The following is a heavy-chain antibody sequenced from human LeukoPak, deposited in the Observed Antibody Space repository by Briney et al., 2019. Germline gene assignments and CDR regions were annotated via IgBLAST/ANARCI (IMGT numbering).Heavy chain of an antibody. V-gene: IGHV5-51*01. CDR1: GYSLTSYW. CDR2: IYPGDSDT. D-gene: IGHD6-19*01. CDR3: ARGGYSSGWYLGAFDI. Sequence: GESLKISCKGSGYSLTSYWIGWVRQMPGKGLEWMGIIYPGDSDTRYSPSFQGQVTISADKSISTAYLQWSSLKASDAAMYYCARGGYSSGWYLGAFDIWGQGTMVTVSS. J-gene: IGHJ3*02.